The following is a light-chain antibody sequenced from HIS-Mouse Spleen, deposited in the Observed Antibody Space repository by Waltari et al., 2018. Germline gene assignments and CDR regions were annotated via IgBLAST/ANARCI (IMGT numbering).Light chain of an antibody. CDR1: NIGSKS. V-gene: IGLV3-21*03. CDR2: DDS. CDR3: QVWDSSSDHYV. J-gene: IGLJ1*01. Sequence: SYVLTQPPSVPVAPGKTARTTCGGNNIGSKSLHWYQQKPGQAPVLVVYDDSDRPSGIPERFSGSNSGNTATLTISRVEAGDEADYYCQVWDSSSDHYVFGTGTKVTVL.